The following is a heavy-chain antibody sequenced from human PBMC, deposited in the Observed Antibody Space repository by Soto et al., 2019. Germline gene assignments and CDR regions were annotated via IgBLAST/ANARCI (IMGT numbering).Heavy chain of an antibody. V-gene: IGHV3-21*01. CDR2: ISSSSTFI. Sequence: KPGGSLRLSCAASGFTFNSYSMNWVRQAPGKGLEWVSSISSSSTFIYDADSVKGRFSISRDNAKNSLFLQMNSLRAEDTAVYFCARGRPTGYSYYGMDVWGQGTTVTVSS. CDR3: ARGRPTGYSYYGMDV. CDR1: GFTFNSYS. D-gene: IGHD1-1*01. J-gene: IGHJ6*02.